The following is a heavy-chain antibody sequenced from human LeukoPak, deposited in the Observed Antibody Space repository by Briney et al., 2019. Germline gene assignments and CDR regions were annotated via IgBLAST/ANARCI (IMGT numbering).Heavy chain of an antibody. J-gene: IGHJ5*02. Sequence: GGSLKLSCAASGFTFSGSAMHWVRQASGKGLEWVGRIRSKANSYATAYAASVKGRFTISGDDSKNTAYLQMNSLKTEDTAVYYCTRHVARVVVPAARAGFDPWGQGTLVTVSS. CDR2: IRSKANSYAT. CDR1: GFTFSGSA. CDR3: TRHVARVVVPAARAGFDP. D-gene: IGHD2-2*01. V-gene: IGHV3-73*01.